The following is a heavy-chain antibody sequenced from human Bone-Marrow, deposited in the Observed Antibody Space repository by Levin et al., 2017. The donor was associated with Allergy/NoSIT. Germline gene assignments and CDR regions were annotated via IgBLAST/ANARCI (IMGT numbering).Heavy chain of an antibody. J-gene: IGHJ4*02. CDR2: ISSNGGST. Sequence: PAGGSLRLSCAASGFTFSSYAMHWVRQAPGKGLEYVSAISSNGGSTYYANSVKGRFTISRDNSKNTLYLQMGSLRAEDMAVYYCARLYPGDYWGQGTLVTVSS. V-gene: IGHV3-64*01. D-gene: IGHD2-8*01. CDR1: GFTFSSYA. CDR3: ARLYPGDY.